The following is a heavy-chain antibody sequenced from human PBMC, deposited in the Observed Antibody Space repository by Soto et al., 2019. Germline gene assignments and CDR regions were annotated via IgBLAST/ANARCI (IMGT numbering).Heavy chain of an antibody. CDR3: ARADDSSGYYLRN. J-gene: IGHJ4*02. Sequence: SETLSLTCPVSGGSISSGGYYWSWIRQHPGKGLEWIGYIYYSGSTYYNPSLKSRVTISVDTSKNQFSLKLSSVTAADTAVYYCARADDSSGYYLRNWGQGTLVTVSS. CDR1: GGSISSGGYY. CDR2: IYYSGST. V-gene: IGHV4-31*03. D-gene: IGHD3-22*01.